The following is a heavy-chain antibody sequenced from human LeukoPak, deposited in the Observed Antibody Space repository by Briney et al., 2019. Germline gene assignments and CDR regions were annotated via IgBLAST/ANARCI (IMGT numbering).Heavy chain of an antibody. J-gene: IGHJ4*02. V-gene: IGHV3-23*01. CDR1: AFTFSSDA. CDR3: AKPGDYGDYLYYFDY. Sequence: PGGSLRLSCAASAFTFSSDAMGWVRQAPGEGLEWVSAISGSGGSTYYADSVKGRFTISRDNSKNTLYLQMNSLRAEDTAVYYCAKPGDYGDYLYYFDYWGQGTLVTVSS. CDR2: ISGSGGST. D-gene: IGHD4-17*01.